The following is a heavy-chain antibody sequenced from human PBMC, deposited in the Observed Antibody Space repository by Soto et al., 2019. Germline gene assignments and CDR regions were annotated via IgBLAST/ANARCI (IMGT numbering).Heavy chain of an antibody. V-gene: IGHV3-23*01. CDR2: ISGSGGST. CDR3: AKDRGRTYNWFDP. CDR1: GFTFSSYA. D-gene: IGHD3-10*01. Sequence: VQLLESGGGLVQPGGSLRLSCAASGFTFSSYAMSWVRQAPGKGLERVSAISGSGGSTYYADAVKRRFTISRDNSKNTLYLQMNSLRAEDTAVYYCAKDRGRTYNWFDPWGQGTLVTGSS. J-gene: IGHJ5*02.